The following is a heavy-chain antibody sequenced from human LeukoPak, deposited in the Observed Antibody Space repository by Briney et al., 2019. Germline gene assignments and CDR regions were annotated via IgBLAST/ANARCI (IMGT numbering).Heavy chain of an antibody. V-gene: IGHV1-18*01. CDR2: INANNGNT. Sequence: GASVKVSCKASGYTFTSYGITWVRQAPGQGLEWRGWINANNGNTSYAQNLQGRVTMTRDTSTSTAYMEVRSLRSDDTAVYYCARGPIAAAGDYWGQGTLVTVSS. CDR3: ARGPIAAAGDY. CDR1: GYTFTSYG. D-gene: IGHD6-13*01. J-gene: IGHJ4*02.